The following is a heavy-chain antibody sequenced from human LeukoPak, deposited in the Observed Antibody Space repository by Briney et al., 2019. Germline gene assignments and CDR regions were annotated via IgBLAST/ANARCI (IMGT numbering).Heavy chain of an antibody. J-gene: IGHJ3*01. CDR3: AKGRGMWLRLDASDV. V-gene: IGHV3-23*01. CDR1: GFTFSSHA. CDR2: ISNSGGAT. Sequence: GGSLRLSCAASGFTFSSHAMSWVRQAPGKGLEWVSGISNSGGATYYAESVRGRFTISRDNSNNTLFLQMDSLRAEDTAMYFCAKGRGMWLRLDASDVWGQGTMVTVSS. D-gene: IGHD5-12*01.